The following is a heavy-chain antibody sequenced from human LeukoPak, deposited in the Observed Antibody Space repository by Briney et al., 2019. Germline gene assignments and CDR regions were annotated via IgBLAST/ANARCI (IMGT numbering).Heavy chain of an antibody. CDR1: GFTFRDYW. Sequence: GGSLRLSCAASGFTFRDYWMTWVRQAPGKGLERVADIKQDGGDKNYVDSVKGRFTISRDNAKNSLYLQMDSLRAEDTAVYYCVRAGYTYGTLYFWGQGTLVTVSS. CDR3: VRAGYTYGTLYF. V-gene: IGHV3-7*01. J-gene: IGHJ4*02. D-gene: IGHD5-18*01. CDR2: IKQDGGDK.